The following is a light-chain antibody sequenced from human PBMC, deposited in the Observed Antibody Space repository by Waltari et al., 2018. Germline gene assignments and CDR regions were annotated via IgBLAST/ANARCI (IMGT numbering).Light chain of an antibody. CDR3: AAWDDSLSGHVV. CDR2: TND. J-gene: IGLJ2*01. Sequence: QSVLNQPPSASATPGQRFTISCSGSSSNLGRSYVYWYQQFPGTAPKLLIYTNDQRPSGVPDRFSGSKSGTSASLAISGLRSEDEADYYCAAWDDSLSGHVVFGGGTKLTVL. V-gene: IGLV1-47*02. CDR1: SSNLGRSY.